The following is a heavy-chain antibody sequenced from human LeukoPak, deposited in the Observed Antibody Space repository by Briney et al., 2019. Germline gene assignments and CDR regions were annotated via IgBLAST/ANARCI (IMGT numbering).Heavy chain of an antibody. Sequence: PGGSLRLSCAPSGFTFSSYAMSWVRQAPGKGLEWVSAISGSGGSTYYADSVKGRFTISRDNSKNTLYLQMNSLRAEDTAVYYCAKDGCSSTSCYPYYFDYWGQGTLVTVSS. D-gene: IGHD2-2*01. CDR3: AKDGCSSTSCYPYYFDY. J-gene: IGHJ4*02. V-gene: IGHV3-23*01. CDR2: ISGSGGST. CDR1: GFTFSSYA.